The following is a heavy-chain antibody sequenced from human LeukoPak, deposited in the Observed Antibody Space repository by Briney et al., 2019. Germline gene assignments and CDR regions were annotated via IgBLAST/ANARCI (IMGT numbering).Heavy chain of an antibody. CDR3: ARAYCSSTSCSEFDY. J-gene: IGHJ4*02. CDR2: IYHSGST. V-gene: IGHV4-30-2*01. CDR1: GGSISSGGYS. Sequence: SETLSLTCAVSGGSISSGGYSWSWIRQPPGKGLEWIGYIYHSGSTYYNPSLKSRVTISVDRSKNQFSLKLSSVTAADTAVYYCARAYCSSTSCSEFDYWGQGTLVIVSS. D-gene: IGHD2-2*01.